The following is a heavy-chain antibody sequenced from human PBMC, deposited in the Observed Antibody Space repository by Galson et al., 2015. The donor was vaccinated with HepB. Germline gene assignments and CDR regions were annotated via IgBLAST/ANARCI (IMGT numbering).Heavy chain of an antibody. CDR1: GYTFTSYA. CDR3: ARSVVVPAAMGGMVDDAFDI. CDR2: INAGNGNT. Sequence: SVKVSCKASGYTFTSYAMHWVRQAPGQRLEWMGWINAGNGNTKYSQKFQGRVTITRDTSASTAYMELSSLRSEGTAVYYCARSVVVPAAMGGMVDDAFDIWGQGTMVTVSS. D-gene: IGHD2-2*01. V-gene: IGHV1-3*01. J-gene: IGHJ3*02.